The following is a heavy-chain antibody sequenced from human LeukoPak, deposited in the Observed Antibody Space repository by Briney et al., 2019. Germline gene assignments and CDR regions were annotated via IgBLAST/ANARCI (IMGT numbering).Heavy chain of an antibody. J-gene: IGHJ4*02. D-gene: IGHD6-13*01. CDR3: ARDKRAAGSTVFDY. CDR2: ISHNGST. CDR1: GGSISSSYL. V-gene: IGHV4-4*02. Sequence: PSGTLSLTCAVSGGSISSSYLGSWVRQPPGKGLEWIGEISHNGSTNYNPSLKSRVTISVDKSKNQFSLNMSSVSAADTAVYYCARDKRAAGSTVFDYWGQGTLVIVSS.